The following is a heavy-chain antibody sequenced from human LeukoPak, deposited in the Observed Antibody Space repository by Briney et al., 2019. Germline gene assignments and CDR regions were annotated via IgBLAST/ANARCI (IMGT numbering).Heavy chain of an antibody. D-gene: IGHD1-1*01. Sequence: GGSLRLSCAASGFTFSDYYMSWIRQAPGKGLEWVSYISSSGSTIYYADSVKGRFTISRDDAKNSLYLQMNSLRAEDTAVYYCARDLDVNWFDPWGQGTLVTVSS. CDR3: ARDLDVNWFDP. CDR2: ISSSGSTI. CDR1: GFTFSDYY. J-gene: IGHJ5*02. V-gene: IGHV3-11*04.